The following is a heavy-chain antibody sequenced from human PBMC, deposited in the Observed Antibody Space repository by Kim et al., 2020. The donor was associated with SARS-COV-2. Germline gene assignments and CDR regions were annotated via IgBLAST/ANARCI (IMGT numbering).Heavy chain of an antibody. CDR1: GFIVSRNH. V-gene: IGHV3-53*01. J-gene: IGHJ4*02. CDR2: IYNDGRT. D-gene: IGHD4-4*01. Sequence: GSLRLSCAASGFIVSRNHMTWVRQAPGKGLEWVSLIYNDGRTFYADSVEGRFTISRDSSKNTLYLQMNSLRADDTAVYYCARDVTYRLEYWGQGTLITVSS. CDR3: ARDVTYRLEY.